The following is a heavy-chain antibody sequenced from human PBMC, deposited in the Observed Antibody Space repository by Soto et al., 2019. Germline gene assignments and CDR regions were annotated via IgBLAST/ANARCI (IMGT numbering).Heavy chain of an antibody. CDR3: AHGYLGHDYTLHGMDV. J-gene: IGHJ6*02. D-gene: IGHD4-4*01. CDR2: IYWDDDK. V-gene: IGHV2-5*02. CDR1: GFSLSTSGVG. Sequence: SGPTLVKPTQTLTLTCTFSGFSLSTSGVGVGWIRQPPGKALEWLALIYWDDDKRYSPSLKSRLTITKDTSKNQVVLTMTNMDPVDTATYYCAHGYLGHDYTLHGMDVWGQGTTVTVSS.